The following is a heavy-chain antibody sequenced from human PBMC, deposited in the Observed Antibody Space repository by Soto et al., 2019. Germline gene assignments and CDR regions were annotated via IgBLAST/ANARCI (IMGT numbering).Heavy chain of an antibody. CDR1: GYTFTSYA. Sequence: QVQLVQSGAEVKKPGASVKVSCKASGYTFTSYAMHWVRQAPGQRLEWMGWINAGNGNTKYSQKFQGRVTITRDTSLSTAYMELSSLRSEDTAVYYCARGGSLYWYFDLWGRGTLITVSS. J-gene: IGHJ2*01. CDR3: ARGGSLYWYFDL. D-gene: IGHD1-26*01. V-gene: IGHV1-3*01. CDR2: INAGNGNT.